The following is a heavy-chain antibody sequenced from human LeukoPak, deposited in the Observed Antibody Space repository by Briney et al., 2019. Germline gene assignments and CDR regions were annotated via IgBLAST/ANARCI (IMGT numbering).Heavy chain of an antibody. CDR1: GGSISSGDYY. Sequence: SETLSLTCTVSGGSISSGDYYWSWIRQPPGKGLEWIGYMYYSGSTYYNPPLKSRVTISLDTSKNQFSLKLSSVTAADTAVYYCARPYYYDSRVDPWGQGTLVTVSS. J-gene: IGHJ5*02. V-gene: IGHV4-30-4*01. D-gene: IGHD3-22*01. CDR2: MYYSGST. CDR3: ARPYYYDSRVDP.